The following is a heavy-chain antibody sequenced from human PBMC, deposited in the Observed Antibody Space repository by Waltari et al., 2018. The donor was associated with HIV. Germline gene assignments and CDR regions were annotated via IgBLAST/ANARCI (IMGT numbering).Heavy chain of an antibody. J-gene: IGHJ4*02. V-gene: IGHV3-30*18. Sequence: QVQLVQSGGGMVQPGRSLRLSCAASGFTFSHFGMHWVRQAPGKGLEWVAVISHHGRSDHYADSVKGRFTISRDNSKDTLFLEMDNVRPEYTSLYFCAKDRSDFWTGFLDHWGQGALVTVTS. CDR2: ISHHGRSD. CDR1: GFTFSHFG. CDR3: AKDRSDFWTGFLDH. D-gene: IGHD3-3*01.